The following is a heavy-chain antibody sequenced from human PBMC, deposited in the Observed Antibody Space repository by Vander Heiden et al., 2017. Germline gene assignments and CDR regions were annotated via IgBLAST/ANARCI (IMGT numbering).Heavy chain of an antibody. V-gene: IGHV3-30*18. CDR3: ANDFWSEYCCGMDV. CDR1: GFNLSGYA. Sequence: QVQVVESGGGVVQPGGSLSFSCDASGFNLSGYAMHWVRQAPGKGLEWVAVLAHDGSAKDYLDSVRGRFSISRDDSKNTLYLQMNSLRPEDTAIYYCANDFWSEYCCGMDVWGQGTTVTVSS. J-gene: IGHJ6*02. D-gene: IGHD3-3*01. CDR2: LAHDGSAK.